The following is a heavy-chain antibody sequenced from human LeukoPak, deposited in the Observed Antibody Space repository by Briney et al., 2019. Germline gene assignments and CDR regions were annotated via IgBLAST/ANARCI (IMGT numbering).Heavy chain of an antibody. D-gene: IGHD4-17*01. CDR1: GFTFSSYS. J-gene: IGHJ4*02. CDR3: ARAYGDKRTHFDY. V-gene: IGHV3-48*04. CDR2: ISSSSTI. Sequence: GGSLRLSCAASGFTFSSYSMNWVRQTPGKELEWVSYISSSSTIYYADSVKGRFTISRDNAKNSLYLQMNSLRAEDTAVYYCARAYGDKRTHFDYWGQGTLVTVSS.